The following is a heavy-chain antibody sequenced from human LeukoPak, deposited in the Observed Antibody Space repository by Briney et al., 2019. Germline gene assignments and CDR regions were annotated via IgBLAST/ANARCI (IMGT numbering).Heavy chain of an antibody. V-gene: IGHV3-23*01. Sequence: PGRSLRLSCAASGFTFDDYAMHWVRQAPGKGLEWVSAISGSGDNTYYADSMKGRVTVSRDNSKNMLYLQLNSLRAEDTAVYYCAKSALVLLEYVIGCDYWGQGILDTVSS. CDR3: AKSALVLLEYVIGCDY. CDR2: ISGSGDNT. J-gene: IGHJ4*02. CDR1: GFTFDDYA. D-gene: IGHD2-8*01.